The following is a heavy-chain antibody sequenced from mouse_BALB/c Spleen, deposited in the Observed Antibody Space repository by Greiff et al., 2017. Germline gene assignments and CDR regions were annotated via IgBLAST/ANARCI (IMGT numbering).Heavy chain of an antibody. CDR1: GYSITSDYA. V-gene: IGHV3-2*02. J-gene: IGHJ2*01. Sequence: DVKLQESGPGLVKPSQSLSLTCTVTGYSITSDYAWNWIRQFPGNKLEWMGYISYSGSTSYNPSLKSRISITRDTSKNQFFLQLNSVTTEDTATYYCASYYGSSYFDYWGQGTTLTVSS. CDR3: ASYYGSSYFDY. D-gene: IGHD1-1*01. CDR2: ISYSGST.